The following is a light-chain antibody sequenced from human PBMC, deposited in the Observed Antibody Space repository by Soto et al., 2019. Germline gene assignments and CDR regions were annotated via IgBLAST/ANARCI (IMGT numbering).Light chain of an antibody. V-gene: IGKV3-20*01. Sequence: EIGLTQSPGTLSLSPGERATLSCRASQSVGGNYLAWFQQKPGQAPRLLIYGESNRAAGIPARFSGGGSGKDFTLTISRLEHEDFAVYYCQHYGSSPWTFGQGTEGEVK. J-gene: IGKJ1*01. CDR3: QHYGSSPWT. CDR1: QSVGGNY. CDR2: GES.